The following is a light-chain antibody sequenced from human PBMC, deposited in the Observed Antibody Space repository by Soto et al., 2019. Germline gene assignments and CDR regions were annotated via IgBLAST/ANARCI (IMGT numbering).Light chain of an antibody. CDR3: QQYYSTPPT. CDR2: WAS. CDR1: QSVLYSSNNKNY. V-gene: IGKV4-1*01. Sequence: DIVMTQSPDSLPVSLGERATINCESSQSVLYSSNNKNYLAWYQQKPGQPPKLLIYWASTRESGVPDRFSGSGSGTDSTLTINSLQAEDVAVYYCQQYYSTPPTFGQGTTLEIK. J-gene: IGKJ2*01.